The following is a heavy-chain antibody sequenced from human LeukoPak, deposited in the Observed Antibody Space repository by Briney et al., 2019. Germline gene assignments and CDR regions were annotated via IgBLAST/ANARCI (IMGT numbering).Heavy chain of an antibody. D-gene: IGHD5-12*01. Sequence: SETLSLTFTVSGGSIRSHYWSWIRQPPGQGLEWIGYIYYSGSTNYNPSLKSRVTISVDTSKNQFSLKLSSVTAADTAVYYCARGGGYSGYDFFYYYYMDVWGKGTTVTVSS. CDR3: ARGGGYSGYDFFYYYYMDV. V-gene: IGHV4-59*11. CDR2: IYYSGST. CDR1: GGSIRSHY. J-gene: IGHJ6*03.